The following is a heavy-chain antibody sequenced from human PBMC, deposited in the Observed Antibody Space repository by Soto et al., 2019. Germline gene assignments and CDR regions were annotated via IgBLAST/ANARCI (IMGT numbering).Heavy chain of an antibody. J-gene: IGHJ4*01. CDR2: ISGSGGST. D-gene: IGHD2-15*01. V-gene: IGHV3-23*01. Sequence: VSPRLSFAASGFTFSNYDMSWFRQALGKGLEWVSAISGSGGSTYYADSVMGRFTISRDNSKNTLYLQMNSLRAEDTAVYYCAKRVPSSPGNSYYFDYWGQGTLVTVSS. CDR3: AKRVPSSPGNSYYFDY. CDR1: GFTFSNYD.